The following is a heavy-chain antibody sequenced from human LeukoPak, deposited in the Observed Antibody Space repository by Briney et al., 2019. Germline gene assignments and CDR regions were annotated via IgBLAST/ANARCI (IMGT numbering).Heavy chain of an antibody. Sequence: GGTLRLSCAASGFTFSSYWMSWVRQPPGKGLEWVANIKQDGSEKYYVDSVKGRFTISRDNAKNSLYLQMNSLRAEDTAVYYCASGWVGKRWLQLGDYWGQGTLVTVSS. CDR1: GFTFSSYW. CDR2: IKQDGSEK. V-gene: IGHV3-7*01. J-gene: IGHJ4*02. CDR3: ASGWVGKRWLQLGDY. D-gene: IGHD5-24*01.